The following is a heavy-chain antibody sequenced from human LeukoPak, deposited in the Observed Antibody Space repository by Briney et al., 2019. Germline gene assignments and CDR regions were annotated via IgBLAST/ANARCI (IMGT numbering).Heavy chain of an antibody. Sequence: SETLSLTCTVSGGSISSSNYYWGWIRQPPGKGLEWIGSIYHSGSTYYNPSLKSRVTISVDTSKNQFSLKLSSVTAADTAVYYCARAVLAGYSSGAHAFDIWGQGTMVTVSS. CDR3: ARAVLAGYSSGAHAFDI. CDR1: GGSISSSNYY. CDR2: IYHSGST. J-gene: IGHJ3*02. V-gene: IGHV4-39*07. D-gene: IGHD6-19*01.